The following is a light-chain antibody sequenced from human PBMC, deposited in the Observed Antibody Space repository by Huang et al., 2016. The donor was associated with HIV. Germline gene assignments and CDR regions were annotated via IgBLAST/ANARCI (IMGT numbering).Light chain of an antibody. Sequence: EIVLTQSPATLSLSPGERATLSCRASQSVHSYLAWYQQKPGQAPRLLIYDAATRATGIPAMCSGSGSGTDFTLTISNLQSEDFAVYYCQQRSAWPLTFGGGTKVEI. V-gene: IGKV3-11*01. J-gene: IGKJ4*01. CDR2: DAA. CDR1: QSVHSY. CDR3: QQRSAWPLT.